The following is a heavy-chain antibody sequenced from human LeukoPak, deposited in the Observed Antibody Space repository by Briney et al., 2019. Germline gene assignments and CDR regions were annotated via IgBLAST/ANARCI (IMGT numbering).Heavy chain of an antibody. CDR1: GFTFSSHA. V-gene: IGHV3-23*01. J-gene: IGHJ4*02. Sequence: GGSLRLSCSASGFTFSSHAMTWVRQAPGKGLEWVSAIGGSGGSTYYTDSVKGRFTISRDNSKNTLYLQMDSLRGDDTAVYYCARDPGVVAFHYFDYWGQGTLVAVSS. D-gene: IGHD3-3*01. CDR3: ARDPGVVAFHYFDY. CDR2: IGGSGGST.